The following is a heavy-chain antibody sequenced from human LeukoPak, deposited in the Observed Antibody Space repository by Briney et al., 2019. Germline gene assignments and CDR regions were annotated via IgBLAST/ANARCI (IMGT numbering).Heavy chain of an antibody. CDR2: SNHSGGT. V-gene: IGHV4-38-2*02. CDR3: ASVGYCSGGSCRNYYYYYMDV. CDR1: GYSISSGNY. D-gene: IGHD2-15*01. Sequence: SETLSLTCTVSGYSISSGNYWGWISQPPPKELEGFGSSNHSGGTSYNPPLTSRVTISVDTSKNKFSLKLSSVTAADTAVYYCASVGYCSGGSCRNYYYYYMDVWGKGTTVTVSS. J-gene: IGHJ6*03.